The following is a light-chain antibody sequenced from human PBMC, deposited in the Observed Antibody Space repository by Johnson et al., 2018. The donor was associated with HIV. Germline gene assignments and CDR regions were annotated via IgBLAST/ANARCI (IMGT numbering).Light chain of an antibody. Sequence: QSVLTQPPSVSAAPGQKVTISCSGSSSNIGNNYVSWYQQFPGTAPKLLIYDNNKRPSGIPDRFSGSKSGTSATLGITGLQTGDEADYYCGTWDSSLGKVFGTGTKVTGL. CDR3: GTWDSSLGKV. CDR2: DNN. J-gene: IGLJ1*01. CDR1: SSNIGNNY. V-gene: IGLV1-51*01.